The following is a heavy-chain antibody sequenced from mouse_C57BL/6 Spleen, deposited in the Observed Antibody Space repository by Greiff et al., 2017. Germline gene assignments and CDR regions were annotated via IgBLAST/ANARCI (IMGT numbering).Heavy chain of an antibody. CDR3: AKEEEATTVGDWYFDV. CDR1: GFSLTSYG. Sequence: VQRVESGPGLVAPSQSLSITCPVSGFSLTSYGVSWVREPPGKGLEWLGVIWGYGSTNYHSALISRLSISKDNSKSQAFLKLNSQQTDDTATYYCAKEEEATTVGDWYFDVWGTGTTVTVSS. J-gene: IGHJ1*03. CDR2: IWGYGST. D-gene: IGHD1-1*01. V-gene: IGHV2-3*01.